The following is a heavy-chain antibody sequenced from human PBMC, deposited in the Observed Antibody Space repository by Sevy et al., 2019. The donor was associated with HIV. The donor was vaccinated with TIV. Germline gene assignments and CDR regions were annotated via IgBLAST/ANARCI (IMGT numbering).Heavy chain of an antibody. CDR3: ARDRATSATGTLFDY. CDR1: GFTSSSYA. V-gene: IGHV3-23*01. Sequence: GGSLRLSCAAPGFTSSSYAMSWVRQPPGRGLEWVSTLSDGGVSTYYADSVKGRFTISRDNSKNILYLEMNSLSAEDTAVYYCARDRATSATGTLFDYWGQGTLVTVSS. J-gene: IGHJ4*02. D-gene: IGHD3-9*01. CDR2: LSDGGVST.